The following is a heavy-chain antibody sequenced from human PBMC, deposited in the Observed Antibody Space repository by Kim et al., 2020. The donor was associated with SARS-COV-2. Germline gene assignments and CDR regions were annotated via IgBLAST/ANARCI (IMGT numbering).Heavy chain of an antibody. Sequence: ASVKVSCKVSGYTLTELSMHWVRQAPGKGLEWMGGFDPEDGETIYAQKFQGRVTMTEDTSTDTAYMELSSLRSEDTAVYYCATVSDCGGGSCYYDSSGSFDYWGHGTLVTVSS. CDR3: ATVSDCGGGSCYYDSSGSFDY. D-gene: IGHD2-15*01. CDR1: GYTLTELS. CDR2: FDPEDGET. J-gene: IGHJ4*01. V-gene: IGHV1-24*01.